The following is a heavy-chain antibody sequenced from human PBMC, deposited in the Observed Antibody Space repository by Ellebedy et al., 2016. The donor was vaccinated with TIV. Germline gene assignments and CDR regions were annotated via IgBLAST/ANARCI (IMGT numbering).Heavy chain of an antibody. CDR2: IWSDGSNK. CDR1: GFSFSSYG. D-gene: IGHD5-24*01. CDR3: AREGHKDGYNNWSGP. V-gene: IGHV3-33*01. Sequence: GGSLRLXXVASGFSFSSYGMHWVRQAPGKGLEWVADIWSDGSNKYSADSVKGRFTISRDNSMNTLYLQMSSLRAEDTAIYYCAREGHKDGYNNWSGPWGQGTLVTVSS. J-gene: IGHJ5*02.